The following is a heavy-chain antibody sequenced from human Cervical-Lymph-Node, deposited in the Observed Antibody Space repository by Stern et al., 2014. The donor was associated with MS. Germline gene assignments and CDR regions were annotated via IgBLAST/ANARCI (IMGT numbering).Heavy chain of an antibody. J-gene: IGHJ6*02. CDR3: ARDCRLRYFDNYGMDV. CDR1: GGSISSGSYY. D-gene: IGHD3-9*01. V-gene: IGHV4-61*02. Sequence: QVQLQESGPGLVKPSQTLSLTCTVSGGSISSGSYYWSWIRQPAGKGLEWIGRIYNSGSTNYNPSLKSRVTISVDTSKNQFSLKLSSVTAADTAVYYCARDCRLRYFDNYGMDVWGQGTTVTVSS. CDR2: IYNSGST.